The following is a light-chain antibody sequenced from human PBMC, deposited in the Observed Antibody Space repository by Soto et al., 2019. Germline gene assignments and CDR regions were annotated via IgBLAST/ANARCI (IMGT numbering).Light chain of an antibody. CDR1: QSVDSNY. Sequence: EIVLTQSPGTLSLSPGEEATLSCRASQSVDSNYLAWYQQKPGQTPRLIIYGASGRADGIPHRFSGSGFGTDFTLTISKVEPEDFAVYYCQQCGTPRSVTFGQGTRLDI. V-gene: IGKV3-20*01. CDR2: GAS. CDR3: QQCGTPRSVT. J-gene: IGKJ5*01.